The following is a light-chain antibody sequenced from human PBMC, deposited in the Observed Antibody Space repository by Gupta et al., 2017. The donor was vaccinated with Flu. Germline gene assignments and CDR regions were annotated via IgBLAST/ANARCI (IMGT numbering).Light chain of an antibody. CDR1: SNDVGTSNH. J-gene: IGLJ1*01. CDR2: DVT. CDR3: CSHAGTFYV. Sequence: QSALTQPRSVSGSPGQSVTISCTGTSNDVGTSNHVSWYQQLPGEAPKLILYDVTQRPSGVPDRFSGSKSGNTASLTISGLQTEDESDYSCCSHAGTFYVFGTGTKVTVL. V-gene: IGLV2-11*01.